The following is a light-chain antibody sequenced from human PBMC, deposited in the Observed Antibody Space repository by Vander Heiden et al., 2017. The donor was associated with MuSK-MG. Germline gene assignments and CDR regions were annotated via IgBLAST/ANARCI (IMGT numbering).Light chain of an antibody. V-gene: IGKV3-15*01. Sequence: EIVMTQSPATLSVSPGERATLSCRASQSLSSNLAWYQQKPGQAPRLLIYGASTRATGIPARFSGSGSGTEFTLTISSLQSEDFAVYYCLQLNNRPRAIIFGQGTRLEIK. J-gene: IGKJ5*01. CDR3: LQLNNRPRAII. CDR1: QSLSSN. CDR2: GAS.